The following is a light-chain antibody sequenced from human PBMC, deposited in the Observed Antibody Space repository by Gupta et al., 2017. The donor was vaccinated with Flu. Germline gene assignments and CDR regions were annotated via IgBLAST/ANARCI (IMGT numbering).Light chain of an antibody. J-gene: IGLJ2*01. CDR1: SGSIATTY. CDR3: QSYDSIHREGV. Sequence: NFMLTQPHSVSEYPGKTVTISCTRTSGSIATTYVQWYQQRPGSSPTTVIYEDNQRLSGVPDRVSGSIDSSSNSASLTISGLKTEDEADYYCQSYDSIHREGVFGGGTKLTVL. CDR2: EDN. V-gene: IGLV6-57*01.